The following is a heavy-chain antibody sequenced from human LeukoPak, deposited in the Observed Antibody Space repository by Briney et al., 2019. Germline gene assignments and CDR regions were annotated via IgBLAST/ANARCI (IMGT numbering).Heavy chain of an antibody. D-gene: IGHD3-10*01. J-gene: IGHJ6*02. CDR2: IWYDGSNK. V-gene: IGHV3-33*01. CDR3: ARSRRGQPDNYYYYGMDV. CDR1: GFIFSSYG. Sequence: GRSLRLSCAASGFIFSSYGMHWVRQAPGKGLEWVAVIWYDGSNKYYADSVKGRFTISRDNSKNTMYLQMNSLRDEDTAVYFCARSRRGQPDNYYYYGMDVWGQGTTVTVSS.